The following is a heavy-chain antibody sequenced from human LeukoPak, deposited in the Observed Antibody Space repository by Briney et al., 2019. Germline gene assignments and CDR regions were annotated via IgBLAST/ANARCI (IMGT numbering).Heavy chain of an antibody. CDR2: ISSSSSYI. CDR3: AREARWELPHFDY. D-gene: IGHD1-26*01. V-gene: IGHV3-21*01. Sequence: PSETLSLTCTVSGGSISSYYWSWVRQAPGKGLEWVSSISSSSSYIYYADSVKGRFTISRDNAKNSLYLQMNSLRAEDTAVYYCAREARWELPHFDYWGQGTLVTVSS. J-gene: IGHJ4*02. CDR1: GGSISSYY.